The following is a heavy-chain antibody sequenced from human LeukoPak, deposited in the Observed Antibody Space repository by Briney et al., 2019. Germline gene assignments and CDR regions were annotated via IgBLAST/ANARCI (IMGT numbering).Heavy chain of an antibody. J-gene: IGHJ3*02. Sequence: SETLSLTCTVSGGSISSSSYYWGWIRQPPGKGLEWIGSIYYSGSTYYNPSLKSRVTISVDTSKNQFSLKLSSVTAADTAVYYCARVASWIQPPDAFDIWGQGTMVTVSS. V-gene: IGHV4-39*07. D-gene: IGHD5-18*01. CDR3: ARVASWIQPPDAFDI. CDR2: IYYSGST. CDR1: GGSISSSSYY.